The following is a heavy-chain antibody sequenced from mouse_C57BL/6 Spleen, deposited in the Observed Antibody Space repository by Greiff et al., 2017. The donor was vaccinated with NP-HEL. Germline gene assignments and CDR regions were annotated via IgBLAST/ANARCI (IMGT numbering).Heavy chain of an antibody. CDR3: AREGNWYFDV. J-gene: IGHJ1*03. V-gene: IGHV5-17*01. CDR2: ISSGSSTI. CDR1: GFTFSDYG. Sequence: EVMLVESGGGLVKPGGSLKLSCAASGFTFSDYGMHWVRQAPEKGLEWVAYISSGSSTIYYADTVKGRFTISRDNAKNTLFLQMTSLRSEDTAMYYCAREGNWYFDVWSTGTTVTVSS.